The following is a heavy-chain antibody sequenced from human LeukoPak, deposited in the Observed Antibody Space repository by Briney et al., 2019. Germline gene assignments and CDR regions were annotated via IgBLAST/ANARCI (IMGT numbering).Heavy chain of an antibody. CDR3: AAMGPNFDY. V-gene: IGHV3-48*01. CDR2: ISSSSSTI. CDR1: GFTFSSYS. Sequence: PGGSLRLSCAASGFTFSSYSMNWVRQAPGKGLEWVSYISSSSSTIYYADSVKGRFTISRDNAKNSLYLQMNSLRAEDTAVYYCAAMGPNFDYWGQGTLVTVSS. J-gene: IGHJ4*02. D-gene: IGHD3-16*01.